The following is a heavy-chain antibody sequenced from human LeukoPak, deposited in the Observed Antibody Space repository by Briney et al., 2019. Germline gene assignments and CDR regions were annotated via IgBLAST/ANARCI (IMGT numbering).Heavy chain of an antibody. Sequence: GGSLRLSCAASGLTFSSYSMNWVRQAPGKGLEWVSSISSSSSYIYYADSVKGRFTISRDNAKNSLYLQMNSLRAEDTAVYYCARDRVAAAGKPNWFDPWGQGTLVTVSS. CDR1: GLTFSSYS. V-gene: IGHV3-21*01. J-gene: IGHJ5*02. CDR3: ARDRVAAAGKPNWFDP. D-gene: IGHD6-13*01. CDR2: ISSSSSYI.